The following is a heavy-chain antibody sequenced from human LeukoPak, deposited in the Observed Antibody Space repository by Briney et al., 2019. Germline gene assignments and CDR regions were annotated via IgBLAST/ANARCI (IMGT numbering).Heavy chain of an antibody. Sequence: GGSLRLSCAASGFTFSSYAMSWVRQAPGKGLEWVSAISGSGGSTYYADSVKGRFTISRDNSKNTLYLQMNSLRPEDTAVYYCAKDWEIAATSLGDAFDYWGQGTLVTVSS. CDR2: ISGSGGST. D-gene: IGHD6-13*01. V-gene: IGHV3-23*01. CDR3: AKDWEIAATSLGDAFDY. CDR1: GFTFSSYA. J-gene: IGHJ4*02.